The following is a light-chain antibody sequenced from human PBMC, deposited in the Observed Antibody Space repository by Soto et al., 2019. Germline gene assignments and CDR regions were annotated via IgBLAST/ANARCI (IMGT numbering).Light chain of an antibody. V-gene: IGKV3-20*01. CDR1: RSVSSY. CDR2: DAS. CDR3: QHYGNSPPSVT. Sequence: TVMTQSPDTLSVSPGERATLSCRASRSVSSYLAWYQHKPGQAPRLLIFDASIRVPTTPARFSGSGSGTDFTLTISRLEPEDFAVYYCQHYGNSPPSVTFGPRTKVDIK. J-gene: IGKJ3*01.